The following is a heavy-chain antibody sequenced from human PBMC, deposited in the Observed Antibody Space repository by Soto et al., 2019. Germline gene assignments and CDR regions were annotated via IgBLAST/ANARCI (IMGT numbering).Heavy chain of an antibody. CDR1: GGSISSSSYY. CDR2: IYYSGST. CDR3: ARLGVDTALIHFDY. Sequence: QLQLQESGPGLVKPSETLSLTCTVSGGSISSSSYYWGWIRQPPGKGLEWIGSIYYSGSTYYNPSLKSRVTISVDTSKNQFSLELSSVTAADTAVYYCARLGVDTALIHFDYWGQGTLVTVSS. V-gene: IGHV4-39*01. J-gene: IGHJ4*02. D-gene: IGHD5-18*01.